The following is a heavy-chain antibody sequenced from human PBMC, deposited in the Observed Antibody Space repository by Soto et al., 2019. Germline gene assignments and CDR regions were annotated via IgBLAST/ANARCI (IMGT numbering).Heavy chain of an antibody. CDR1: GFTFSSYA. V-gene: IGHV3-23*01. D-gene: IGHD3-3*01. CDR2: ISGSGGST. J-gene: IGHJ6*02. Sequence: PGGSLRLSCAASGFTFSSYAMSWVRQAPGKGLEWVSAISGSGGSTYYADSVKGRFTISRDNSKNTLYLQMNSLRAEDTAVYYCAKEALRFFAGAPKYYYYYGMDVWGQGTTVTVSS. CDR3: AKEALRFFAGAPKYYYYYGMDV.